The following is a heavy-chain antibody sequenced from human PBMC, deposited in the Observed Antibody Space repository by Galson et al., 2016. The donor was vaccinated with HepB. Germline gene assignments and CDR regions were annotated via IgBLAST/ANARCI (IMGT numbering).Heavy chain of an antibody. D-gene: IGHD6-19*01. J-gene: IGHJ6*02. V-gene: IGHV3-30-3*01. CDR2: ISYDGSNK. CDR3: ARNRLQWLAEYYYYGMDV. Sequence: SLRLSCAASGFSFSSYAMHWVRQAPGKGLEWVAVISYDGSNKYYADSVKGRFTISRDNSKNTLYLQMNSLRAEDTAVYYCARNRLQWLAEYYYYGMDVWGQGTTVTVSS. CDR1: GFSFSSYA.